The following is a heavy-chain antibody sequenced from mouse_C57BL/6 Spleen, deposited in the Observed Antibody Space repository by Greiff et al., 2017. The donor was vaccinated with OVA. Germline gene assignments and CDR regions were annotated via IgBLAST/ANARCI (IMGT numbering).Heavy chain of an antibody. CDR2: INYDGSST. Sequence: EVKLVESEGGLVQPGSSMKLSCTASGFTFSDYYMAWVRQVPEKGLEWVANINYDGSSTYYLDSLKSRFIISRDNAKNILYLQMSSLKSEDTATYYCARDRRYYGSRWAMDYWGQGTSVTVSS. CDR3: ARDRRYYGSRWAMDY. D-gene: IGHD1-1*01. CDR1: GFTFSDYY. V-gene: IGHV5-16*01. J-gene: IGHJ4*01.